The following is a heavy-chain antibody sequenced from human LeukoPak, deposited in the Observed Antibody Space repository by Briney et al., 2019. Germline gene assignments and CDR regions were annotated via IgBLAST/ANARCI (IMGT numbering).Heavy chain of an antibody. J-gene: IGHJ6*02. CDR2: INSSASTI. CDR1: RFSFSTYE. CDR3: AGCNYYYGMEV. V-gene: IGHV3-48*03. Sequence: PGGSLRLSCAASRFSFSTYEMNWVSQAPGKGLELVSYINSSASTIYYADSVKGRFTISRDSAKNSLYLQMNSLRAEDTAVYYCAGCNYYYGMEVWGQGTTVTVSS.